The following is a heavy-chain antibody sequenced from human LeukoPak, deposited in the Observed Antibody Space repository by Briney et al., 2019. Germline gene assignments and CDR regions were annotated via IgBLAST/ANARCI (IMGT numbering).Heavy chain of an antibody. CDR2: INSHGSST. D-gene: IGHD3-22*01. J-gene: IGHJ4*02. V-gene: IGHV3-74*01. CDR3: ARGGDDYYDNNYFDY. Sequence: HPGGSLGLSCAASGFTFSSHWMHWVRQAPGKGLEWLSRINSHGSSTNYADSVRGRFTISRDNAKNTLYLQMNRLRAEDTAVYYYARGGDDYYDNNYFDYWGQGTLVTVSS. CDR1: GFTFSSHW.